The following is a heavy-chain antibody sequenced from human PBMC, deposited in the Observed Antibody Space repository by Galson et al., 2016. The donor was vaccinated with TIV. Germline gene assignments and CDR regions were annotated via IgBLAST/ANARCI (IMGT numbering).Heavy chain of an antibody. D-gene: IGHD2-2*03. V-gene: IGHV1-18*01. CDR1: GYTFIRYG. CDR2: ISTFNDNT. Sequence: GAEVKKPGESLKVSCKASGYTFIRYGISWVRQAPGQGLEWMGWISTFNDNTKYAQKFQGRITMTTDTSTSTVSMELRSLRSDDTAVYYCARDRLDIVAVPPGIKLGFWGQGTLVTVSS. J-gene: IGHJ4*02. CDR3: ARDRLDIVAVPPGIKLGF.